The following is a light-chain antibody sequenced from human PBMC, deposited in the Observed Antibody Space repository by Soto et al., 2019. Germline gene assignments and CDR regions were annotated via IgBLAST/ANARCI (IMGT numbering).Light chain of an antibody. V-gene: IGLV2-18*01. Sequence: QSVLTQPASVSGSPGQSITISCSGTSTDFVSYNRVSWYQQPPGTAPKLIIYEASNRPSGVPDRFSGSKSGNTASLTISGLQAADEADYYCSLYTSENTYVFGTGTKV. CDR2: EAS. CDR1: STDFVSYNR. J-gene: IGLJ1*01. CDR3: SLYTSENTYV.